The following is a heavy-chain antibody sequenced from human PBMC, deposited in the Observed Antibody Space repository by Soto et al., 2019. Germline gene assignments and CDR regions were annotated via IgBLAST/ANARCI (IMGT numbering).Heavy chain of an antibody. CDR2: VYSSGTT. V-gene: IGHV4-59*02. J-gene: IGHJ5*01. CDR3: AKDRGGRGPFDP. Sequence: SETLSLTCRVSNVSVSGSYWAWIRQPPGKGLEWIGWVYSSGTTKYNPSLKSRDTISMDTSKNEVFLKLTSVTTSDTAVYFCAKDRGGRGPFDPWGQGTLVTVSS. CDR1: NVSVSGSY. D-gene: IGHD1-26*01.